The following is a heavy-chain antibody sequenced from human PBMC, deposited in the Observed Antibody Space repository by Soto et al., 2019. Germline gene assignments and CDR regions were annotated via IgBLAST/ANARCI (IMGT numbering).Heavy chain of an antibody. Sequence: SGPTLVNPTQPLTLTCTVSGGSISSSSYYWSWIRQPPGKGLEWIGYIYYSGSTYYNPSLKSRVTISVDTSKNQFSLKLSSETAADTAVYYCARDRLELHPRGSSWFDPWGQGTLVTVSS. V-gene: IGHV4-31*03. D-gene: IGHD1-7*01. CDR1: GGSISSSSYY. J-gene: IGHJ5*02. CDR3: ARDRLELHPRGSSWFDP. CDR2: IYYSGST.